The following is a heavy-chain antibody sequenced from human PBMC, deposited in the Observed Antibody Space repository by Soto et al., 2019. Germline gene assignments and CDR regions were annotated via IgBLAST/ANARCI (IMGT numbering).Heavy chain of an antibody. CDR1: GYSLTSYW. D-gene: IGHD2-21*02. CDR3: ARRSYCDGDCTRRPYDYYGMDV. V-gene: IGHV5-51*01. Sequence: EVQLVQSGAEVKKLGDSLKISCKGSGYSLTSYWIVWVRQMPGKGLEWMGYIYPGDSETRYSPSLQGQVTMSADKSTSTAYLQWSSLRASDTAMYYCARRSYCDGDCTRRPYDYYGMDVWGQGTTVTVSS. CDR2: IYPGDSET. J-gene: IGHJ6*02.